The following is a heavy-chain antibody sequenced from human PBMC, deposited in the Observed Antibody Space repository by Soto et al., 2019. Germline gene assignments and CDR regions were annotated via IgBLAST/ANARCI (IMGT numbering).Heavy chain of an antibody. CDR1: GYSFTSYW. J-gene: IGHJ6*02. D-gene: IGHD5-12*01. CDR3: ARLPVEMATIRMRSTYYYYYGMDV. V-gene: IGHV5-51*01. Sequence: GESLKISCQGSGYSFTSYWIGWVRQMPGKGLEWMGIIYPGDSDTRYSPSFQGQVTISADKSISTAYLQWSSLKASDTAMYYCARLPVEMATIRMRSTYYYYYGMDVWGQGTTVTVSS. CDR2: IYPGDSDT.